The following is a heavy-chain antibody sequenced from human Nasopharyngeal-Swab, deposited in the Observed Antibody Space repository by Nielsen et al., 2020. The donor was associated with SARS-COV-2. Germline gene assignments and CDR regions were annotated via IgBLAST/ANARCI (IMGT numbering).Heavy chain of an antibody. CDR2: IKEDGSEK. CDR3: ARATSGGSYFHY. CDR1: GFPFTTFC. D-gene: IGHD1-26*01. J-gene: IGHJ4*02. V-gene: IGHV3-7*04. Sequence: GGSLRLSCASSGFPFTTFCMTFVRQAPGKGLEWVANIKEDGSEKYYVDSVKGRFSISRDNAKNSLYLQMNSLRVEDTAVYYCARATSGGSYFHYWGQGNLVTVSS.